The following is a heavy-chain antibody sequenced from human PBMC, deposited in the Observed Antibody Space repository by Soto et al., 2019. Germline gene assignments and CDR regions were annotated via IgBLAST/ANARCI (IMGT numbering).Heavy chain of an antibody. CDR2: IYYSGST. CDR1: GGSISSGGYY. Sequence: QVQLQESGPGLVKPSQTLSLTCTVSGGSISSGGYYWSWIRQHPGKGLEWIGYIYYSGSTYYNPSLKSRVTISVDTSKNQFSLKLSSVIAADTAVYYCARVRVLLWFGELLAWFDPWGQGTLVTVSS. J-gene: IGHJ5*02. CDR3: ARVRVLLWFGELLAWFDP. V-gene: IGHV4-31*03. D-gene: IGHD3-10*01.